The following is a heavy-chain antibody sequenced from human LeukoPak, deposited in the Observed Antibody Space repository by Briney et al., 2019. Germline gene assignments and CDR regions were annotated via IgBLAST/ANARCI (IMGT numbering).Heavy chain of an antibody. CDR1: GFTFSSYG. V-gene: IGHV3-33*08. CDR3: ARERYYGSGSYVYYGMDV. D-gene: IGHD3-10*01. Sequence: PGGSLRLSCAASGFTFSSYGMHWVRQAPGKGLEWVAVIWYDGSNKYYADSVKGRFTISRDNSKNTLYLQMNSLRAEDTAVYYCARERYYGSGSYVYYGMDVWGQGTTVTVSS. CDR2: IWYDGSNK. J-gene: IGHJ6*02.